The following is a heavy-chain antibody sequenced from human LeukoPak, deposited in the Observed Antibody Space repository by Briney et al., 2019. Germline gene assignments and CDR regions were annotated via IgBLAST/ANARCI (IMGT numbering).Heavy chain of an antibody. Sequence: ASVKVSCKASGLTFTGVNYIHWVRQAPGQGPEWMGWINTNSGVTDYARKFQGRVTMTRDTSISTAYMELYRLTSDDTAMYYCTRDRLSKWFDPWSQGTLVTVSS. D-gene: IGHD5-12*01. CDR1: GLTFTGVNY. CDR3: TRDRLSKWFDP. V-gene: IGHV1-2*02. CDR2: INTNSGVT. J-gene: IGHJ5*02.